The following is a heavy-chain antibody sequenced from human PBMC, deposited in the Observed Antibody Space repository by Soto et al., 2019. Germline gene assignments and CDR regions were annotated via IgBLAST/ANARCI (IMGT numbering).Heavy chain of an antibody. Sequence: ASVKVSCKASGGTFSSYAISWVRQAPGQGLEWMGGIIPIFGTANYAQKFQGRVTITADESTSTAYMELSSLRSEDTAVYYCARDRRDVVVPAAMNWFDPWGQGTLVTVS. CDR2: IIPIFGTA. CDR3: ARDRRDVVVPAAMNWFDP. V-gene: IGHV1-69*13. D-gene: IGHD2-2*01. J-gene: IGHJ5*02. CDR1: GGTFSSYA.